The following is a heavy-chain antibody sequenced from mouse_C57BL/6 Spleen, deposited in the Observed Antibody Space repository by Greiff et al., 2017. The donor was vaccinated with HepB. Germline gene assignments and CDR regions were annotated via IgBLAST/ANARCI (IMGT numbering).Heavy chain of an antibody. Sequence: VQLQQSGAELVRPGASVTLSCKASGYTFTDYEMHWVKQTPVHGLEWIGAIDPETGGTAYNQKFKGKAILTADKSSSTAYMELRSLTSEDSAVYYCTREPHYYGNFDYWGQGTTLTVSS. CDR2: IDPETGGT. CDR1: GYTFTDYE. D-gene: IGHD2-1*01. CDR3: TREPHYYGNFDY. J-gene: IGHJ2*01. V-gene: IGHV1-15*01.